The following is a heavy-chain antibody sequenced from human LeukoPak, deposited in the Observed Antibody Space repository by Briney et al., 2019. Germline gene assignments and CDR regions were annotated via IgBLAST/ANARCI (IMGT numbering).Heavy chain of an antibody. J-gene: IGHJ4*02. V-gene: IGHV3-49*03. CDR3: TRSPRTRIAVAGTRIDY. D-gene: IGHD6-19*01. CDR2: IRSKAYGGTT. Sequence: GVLRLSCTASGFTFCDYAMSWFRQAPGKGREWVGFIRSKAYGGTTEYAASVKGRFTISRDDSKSISYLQMNSLKTEDTAVYYCTRSPRTRIAVAGTRIDYWGQGTLVTVSS. CDR1: GFTFCDYA.